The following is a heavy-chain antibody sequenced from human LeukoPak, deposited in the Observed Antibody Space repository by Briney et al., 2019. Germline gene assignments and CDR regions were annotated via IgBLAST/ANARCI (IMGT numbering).Heavy chain of an antibody. V-gene: IGHV3-30*18. Sequence: GGSLGLSCAASGFTFSSYGMHWVRQAPGKGLEWVAVISYDRSNKYYADSVKGRFTISRDNSKNTLYLQMNSLRAEDTAVYYCAKATVEGDPYYYYYGMDVWGQGTTVTVSS. CDR3: AKATVEGDPYYYYYGMDV. J-gene: IGHJ6*02. D-gene: IGHD2-21*02. CDR1: GFTFSSYG. CDR2: ISYDRSNK.